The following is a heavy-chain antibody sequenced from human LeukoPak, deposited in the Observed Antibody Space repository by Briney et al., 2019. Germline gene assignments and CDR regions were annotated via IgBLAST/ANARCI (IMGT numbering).Heavy chain of an antibody. V-gene: IGHV4-61*02. CDR3: ARDSSSWSIVPYYYYYYMDV. CDR1: GGSISSGDYY. CDR2: IYTSGST. Sequence: PSETLSLTCTVSGGSISSGDYYWSWIRQPAGKGLEWIGRIYTSGSTNYNPSLKSRVTMSVDTSKNQFSLKLSSVTAADTAVYYCARDSSSWSIVPYYYYYYMDVWGKGTTVTVSS. J-gene: IGHJ6*03. D-gene: IGHD6-13*01.